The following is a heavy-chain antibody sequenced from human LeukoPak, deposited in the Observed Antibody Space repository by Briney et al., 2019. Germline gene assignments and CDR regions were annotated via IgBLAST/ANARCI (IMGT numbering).Heavy chain of an antibody. CDR2: ISAYNGNT. CDR3: AMRQGYGSGSYSFDY. Sequence: ASVKVSCKASGYTFTSYGISWVRQAPGQGLEWMGWISAYNGNTNYAQKLQGRVTMTTDTSTSTAYMELRSLRSDDTAVYYCAMRQGYGSGSYSFDYWGQGTLVTVSS. CDR1: GYTFTSYG. D-gene: IGHD3-10*01. V-gene: IGHV1-18*01. J-gene: IGHJ4*02.